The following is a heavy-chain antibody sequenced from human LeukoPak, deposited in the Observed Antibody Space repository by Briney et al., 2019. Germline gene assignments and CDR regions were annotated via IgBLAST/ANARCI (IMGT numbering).Heavy chain of an antibody. CDR1: GFTFSSYD. CDR2: IWYDGSNK. CDR3: ARDQGDSSGYYPLY. J-gene: IGHJ4*02. V-gene: IGHV3-33*01. Sequence: GSLRLSCAASGFTFSSYDMHWVRQAPGKGLEWVAIIWYDGSNKFYADSVKGRFTISRDNSKNTLYLQMNSLRAEDTAVYYCARDQGDSSGYYPLYWGQGTLVTVSS. D-gene: IGHD3-22*01.